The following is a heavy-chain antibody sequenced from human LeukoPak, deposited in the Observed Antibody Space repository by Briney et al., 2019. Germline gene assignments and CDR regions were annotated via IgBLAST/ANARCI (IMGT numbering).Heavy chain of an antibody. J-gene: IGHJ4*02. Sequence: SETLSLTCTVSGASVSGVYWSWIRQPPGKGLEWIGYIYHSGDSNCNPSLKSRVTVSLDTSKNQVSLRLTSVTAADTAVYYCARRGYYDFWSGNYYFDYWGQGTLVTVSS. D-gene: IGHD3-3*01. V-gene: IGHV4-59*08. CDR3: ARRGYYDFWSGNYYFDY. CDR1: GASVSGVY. CDR2: IYHSGDS.